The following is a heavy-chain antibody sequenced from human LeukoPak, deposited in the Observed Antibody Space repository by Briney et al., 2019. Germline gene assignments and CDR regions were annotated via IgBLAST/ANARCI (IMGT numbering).Heavy chain of an antibody. CDR3: ARDWGQWYCSSTSCSNWFDP. Sequence: PGGSLRLSCAASGFTISSYAMHWVRQAPGKGLEWVAVISYDGSNKYYADSVKGRFTISRDNSKNTLYLQMNSLRAEDTAVYYCARDWGQWYCSSTSCSNWFDPWGQGTLVTVSS. V-gene: IGHV3-30-3*01. D-gene: IGHD2-2*01. CDR1: GFTISSYA. CDR2: ISYDGSNK. J-gene: IGHJ5*02.